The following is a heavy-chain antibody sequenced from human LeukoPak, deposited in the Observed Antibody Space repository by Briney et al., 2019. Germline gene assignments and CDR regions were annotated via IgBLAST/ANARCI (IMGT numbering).Heavy chain of an antibody. J-gene: IGHJ4*02. CDR2: ISWNSGSI. CDR1: GFTFDDYA. D-gene: IGHD5-12*01. CDR3: AKGGDIVATRYYFDY. V-gene: IGHV3-9*03. Sequence: GGSLRLSCAASGFTFDDYAMHWVRQAPGKGLEWVSGISWNSGSISYADSVKGRFTISRDNAKNPLYLQMNSLRAEDMALYYCAKGGDIVATRYYFDYWGQGTLVTVSS.